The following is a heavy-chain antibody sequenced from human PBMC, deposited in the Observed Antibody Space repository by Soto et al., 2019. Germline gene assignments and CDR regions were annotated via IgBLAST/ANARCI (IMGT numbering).Heavy chain of an antibody. CDR3: ARDLKTVTTDDYYSYGMDV. D-gene: IGHD4-4*01. CDR1: GFTFSSYW. CDR2: INSDGSST. V-gene: IGHV3-74*01. Sequence: GGSLRLSCAASGFTFSSYWMHWVRQAPGKGLVWVSRINSDGSSTSYADSVKGRFTISRDNAKNTLYLQMNSLRAEDTAVYYCARDLKTVTTDDYYSYGMDVWGQGTTVTVSS. J-gene: IGHJ6*02.